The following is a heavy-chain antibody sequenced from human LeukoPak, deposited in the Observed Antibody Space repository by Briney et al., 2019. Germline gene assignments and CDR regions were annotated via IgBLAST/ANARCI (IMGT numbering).Heavy chain of an antibody. CDR1: GYTFTSYD. V-gene: IGHV1-8*03. CDR2: MNPNSGNT. Sequence: ASVKVSCTASGYTFTSYDINWVRQATGQGLEWMGWMNPNSGNTGYAQKFQGRVTITRNTSISTAYMELSSLRSEDTAVYYCARDRGYSYGYYDYWGQGTLVTVSS. J-gene: IGHJ4*02. D-gene: IGHD5-18*01. CDR3: ARDRGYSYGYYDY.